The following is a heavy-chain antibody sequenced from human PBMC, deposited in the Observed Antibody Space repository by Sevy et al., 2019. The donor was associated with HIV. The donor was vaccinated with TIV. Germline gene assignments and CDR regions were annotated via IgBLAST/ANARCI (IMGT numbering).Heavy chain of an antibody. CDR1: GFTFSSYS. J-gene: IGHJ3*02. Sequence: GGSLRLSCAASGFTFSSYSMNWVRQAPGKGLEWVSYISSSSSTIYYADSVKGRFTISRDNAKNSLYLQMNSLRDDDTAVYSCATIGSIFGVVIHPTDAFDIWGQGTMVTVSS. D-gene: IGHD3-3*02. V-gene: IGHV3-48*02. CDR3: ATIGSIFGVVIHPTDAFDI. CDR2: ISSSSSTI.